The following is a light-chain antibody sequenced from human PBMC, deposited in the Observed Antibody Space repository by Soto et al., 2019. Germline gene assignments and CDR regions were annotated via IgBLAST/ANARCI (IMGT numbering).Light chain of an antibody. J-gene: IGLJ1*01. CDR3: CSFTTSSTYV. Sequence: QSVLTQPASVSGSPGQSITISCTGTSSDVGGYNYVSWYQQYPGKAPKVMIYDVTNRPSGVSNRFSGSRSGNTGSLTISGLQAEDEADYYCCSFTTSSTYVFGTGTKVTVL. CDR2: DVT. V-gene: IGLV2-14*01. CDR1: SSDVGGYNY.